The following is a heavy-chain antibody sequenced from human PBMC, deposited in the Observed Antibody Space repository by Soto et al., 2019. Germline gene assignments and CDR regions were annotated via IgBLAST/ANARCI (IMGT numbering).Heavy chain of an antibody. V-gene: IGHV3-7*04. CDR3: ARGDYHDNSGPFSDAFDV. Sequence: EVQLVESGGGLVQPGGSLRLSCAASGFTFTTYWMSWVGQAPGKGLEWVANIKQDGSEKWYVDSVKGRFTISRDNAKKSLFLQMNSLRVEATAVYYCARGDYHDNSGPFSDAFDVWGQGTMVTVSS. D-gene: IGHD3-22*01. CDR1: GFTFTTYW. J-gene: IGHJ3*01. CDR2: IKQDGSEK.